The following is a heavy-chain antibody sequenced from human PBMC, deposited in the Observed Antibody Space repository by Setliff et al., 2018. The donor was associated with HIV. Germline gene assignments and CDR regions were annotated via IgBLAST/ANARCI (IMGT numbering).Heavy chain of an antibody. CDR1: GFTFSSYA. Sequence: GESLTISCAASGFTFSSYAMSWVRQAPGKGLEWVSAISGSGGSTYYADSVKGRFTISRDNSKNTLYLQMNSLRAEDTAVYYCAKEGWIQLWLMGGYFDYWGQGTLVTVSS. D-gene: IGHD5-18*01. V-gene: IGHV3-23*01. CDR3: AKEGWIQLWLMGGYFDY. J-gene: IGHJ4*02. CDR2: ISGSGGST.